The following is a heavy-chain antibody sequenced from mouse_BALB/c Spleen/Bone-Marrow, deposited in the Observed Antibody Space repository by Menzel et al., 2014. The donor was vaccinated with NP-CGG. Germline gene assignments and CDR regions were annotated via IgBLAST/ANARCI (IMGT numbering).Heavy chain of an antibody. Sequence: QVQLQQPGAELVKPGAPVKLSCKVSRYTFTSYWMNWVKQRPGRGLEWIGRIDPSDSETHYNQNFKDKATLTVDKSSSTAYIQLSSLTSEDSAVYYCAYGNYGSYLLDCWGQGTTLTVSS. CDR2: IDPSDSET. D-gene: IGHD2-1*01. V-gene: IGHV1-69*02. J-gene: IGHJ2*01. CDR3: AYGNYGSYLLDC. CDR1: RYTFTSYW.